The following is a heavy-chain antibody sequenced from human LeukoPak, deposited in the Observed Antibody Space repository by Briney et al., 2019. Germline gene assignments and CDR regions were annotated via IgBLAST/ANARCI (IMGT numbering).Heavy chain of an antibody. V-gene: IGHV3-53*01. J-gene: IGHJ4*02. Sequence: PGGSLRLSCAASGLAVSNKYLTWVRQAPGKGLEWVSLIYGGGRTTYADSVKGRFTISRDNFKNTLYLHMNSVRAEDTAVYYCARRGSGIYCFDYWGQGTLVTVSS. CDR3: ARRGSGIYCFDY. D-gene: IGHD3-16*01. CDR1: GLAVSNKY. CDR2: IYGGGRT.